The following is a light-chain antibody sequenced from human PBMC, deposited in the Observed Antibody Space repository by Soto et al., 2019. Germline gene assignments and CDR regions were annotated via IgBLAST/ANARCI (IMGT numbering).Light chain of an antibody. CDR1: QNVNIF. CDR3: QQYSSYYRP. CDR2: DAS. J-gene: IGKJ1*01. V-gene: IGKV1-5*01. Sequence: DIQMTQSPSMLSAAVGDRFTISCRASQNVNIFLAWYQQKPGKAPKLLISDASTLESGVPSRFSGSGSGTEFTLTITGLQPDDSATYYCQQYSSYYRPFGQGTKVDIK.